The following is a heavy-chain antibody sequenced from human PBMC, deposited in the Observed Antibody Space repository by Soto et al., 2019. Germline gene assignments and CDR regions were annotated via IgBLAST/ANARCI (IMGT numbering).Heavy chain of an antibody. CDR2: INPATGAA. J-gene: IGHJ3*02. D-gene: IGHD3-3*01. CDR1: GYPVTAYY. V-gene: IGHV1-2*02. CDR3: ARGGGVGVAGSAAFDM. Sequence: QLHLVQSGAVVKKPGASVTVSCSASGYPVTAYYMHWVRQAPGRGLEWMGGINPATGAAKYTQTFQARVTMTSDTSTSTVFMELSGLTSEDTAVFYCARGGGVGVAGSAAFDMWGQGTLVTVSS.